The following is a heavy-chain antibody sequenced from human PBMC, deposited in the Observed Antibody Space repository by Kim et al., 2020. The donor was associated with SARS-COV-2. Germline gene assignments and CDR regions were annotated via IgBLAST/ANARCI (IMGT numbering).Heavy chain of an antibody. CDR2: ISVSGATT. D-gene: IGHD6-19*01. CDR3: AKKRTLARTKGGLDY. Sequence: GGSLRLSCAASGFTFSSYAMSWVRQAPGKGLEWVSVISVSGATTYYADSVKGRFTISRDNSKNTLYLQVNGLRADDTAVYYCAKKRTLARTKGGLDYWGQGILVTISS. J-gene: IGHJ4*02. CDR1: GFTFSSYA. V-gene: IGHV3-23*01.